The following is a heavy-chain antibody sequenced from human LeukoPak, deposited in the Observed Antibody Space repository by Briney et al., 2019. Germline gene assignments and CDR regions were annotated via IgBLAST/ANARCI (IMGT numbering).Heavy chain of an antibody. CDR1: GGSISSGDYY. D-gene: IGHD6-6*01. CDR2: IYYSGST. J-gene: IGHJ4*02. V-gene: IGHV4-30-4*08. CDR3: ARGAGEYSSSLDY. Sequence: SETLSLTCTVSGGSISSGDYYWSWIRQPPGKGLEWIGYIYYSGSTYYNPSLKSRVTISVDTSKNQFSLKLSSVTAADTAVYYCARGAGEYSSSLDYWGQGTLVTVSS.